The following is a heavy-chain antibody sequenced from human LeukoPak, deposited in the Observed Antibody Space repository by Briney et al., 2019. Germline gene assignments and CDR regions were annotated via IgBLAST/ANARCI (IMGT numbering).Heavy chain of an antibody. J-gene: IGHJ4*02. Sequence: GGSLRLSCAASGFTFSSYAMHWVRQAPGKGLEWVAVISYDGSNKYHADSVKGRFSISRDNSKNTLYLQMNSLRAEDTAVYYCTRDPPSSGWSFDYWGQGTLVTVSS. CDR2: ISYDGSNK. D-gene: IGHD6-19*01. CDR3: TRDPPSSGWSFDY. CDR1: GFTFSSYA. V-gene: IGHV3-30-3*01.